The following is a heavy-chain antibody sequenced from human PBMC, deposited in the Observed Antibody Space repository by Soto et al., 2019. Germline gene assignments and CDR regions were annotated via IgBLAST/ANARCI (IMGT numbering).Heavy chain of an antibody. D-gene: IGHD3-10*01. J-gene: IGHJ6*02. Sequence: VQLVESGGGLVQPGGSLRLSCAASGFTFSTFWMHWVRQVPGKGLIWVSRINNDGRNTTNADSVKGRFTISRDNAKNSLYQQMDSLRAEDTAVYSCVRERDTYGSGVMDVWGQGTTVIVYS. CDR1: GFTFSTFW. V-gene: IGHV3-74*01. CDR3: VRERDTYGSGVMDV. CDR2: INNDGRNT.